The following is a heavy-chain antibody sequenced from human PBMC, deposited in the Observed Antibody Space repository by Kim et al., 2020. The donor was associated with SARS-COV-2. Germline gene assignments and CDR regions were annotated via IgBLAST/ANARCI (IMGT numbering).Heavy chain of an antibody. CDR2: INHSGRT. V-gene: IGHV4-34*01. CDR3: ARRLSNTSGWGSNYCDL. Sequence: SETLSLTCAVYGGSFSGYYWSWIRQPPGKGLEWIGEINHSGRTNYNPSLKSRVTISVDTSKNQFSLKLISVTAADTAVYYCARRLSNTSGWGSNYCDLWGQGTLVTVSS. CDR1: GGSFSGYY. J-gene: IGHJ4*02. D-gene: IGHD3-10*01.